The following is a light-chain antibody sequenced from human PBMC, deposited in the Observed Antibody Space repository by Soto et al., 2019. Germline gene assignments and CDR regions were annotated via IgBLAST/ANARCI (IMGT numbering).Light chain of an antibody. V-gene: IGKV1-5*03. CDR1: QSISSW. CDR3: QQYNSYPWT. J-gene: IGKJ1*01. Sequence: DIPMTQSPSTLSASVEDRVTITCRASQSISSWLAWYQQKPGKAPKLLIYKASSLESGVPSRFSGSGSGTGFTLTISSLQPDDFATYYCQQYNSYPWTFGQGTKVEIK. CDR2: KAS.